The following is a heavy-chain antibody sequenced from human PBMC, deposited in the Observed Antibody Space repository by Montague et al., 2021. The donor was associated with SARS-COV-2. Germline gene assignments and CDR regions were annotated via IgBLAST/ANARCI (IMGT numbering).Heavy chain of an antibody. J-gene: IGHJ4*02. D-gene: IGHD2-15*01. CDR3: ARAQNTCFIADCVNYFDV. V-gene: IGHV4-34*11. Sequence: SETLSLTCAVYGGSLSGYYWTWIRQPPGKGLEWIGYIHHTGSTKYNPSLKTRVTMSVDTPKNQFSLHLSSVTAADTAMYFCARAQNTCFIADCVNYFDVWGQGTLVTVSS. CDR1: GGSLSGYY. CDR2: IHHTGST.